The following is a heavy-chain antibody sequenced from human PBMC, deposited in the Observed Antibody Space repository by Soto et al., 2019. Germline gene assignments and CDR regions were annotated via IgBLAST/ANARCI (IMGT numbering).Heavy chain of an antibody. CDR1: GGSFSGYY. CDR2: INDSGST. CDR3: ARGECSSNYCFTRWALDI. V-gene: IGHV4-34*01. Sequence: QVQLQQWGAGLLKPSETLSLTCAVYGGSFSGYYWTWIRQTPGKGLEWIGEINDSGSTNYKPSLKSRVTISADTSKKQFSLNVTSVTAADTAVYYCARGECSSNYCFTRWALDIWGHGTVVTVSS. J-gene: IGHJ3*02. D-gene: IGHD2-2*01.